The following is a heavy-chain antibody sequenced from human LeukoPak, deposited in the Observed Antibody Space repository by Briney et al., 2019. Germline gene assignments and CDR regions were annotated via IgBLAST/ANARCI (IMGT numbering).Heavy chain of an antibody. J-gene: IGHJ4*02. D-gene: IGHD2-2*01. CDR2: IRYDGSNK. V-gene: IGHV3-30*02. Sequence: GGSLRLSCAAPGFTFSSYGMHWVRQAPGKGLEWVAFIRYDGSNKYYADSVKGRFTTSRDNSKNTLYLQMNSLRAEDTAVYYCAKDAPVNIVVVPAANSWGQGTLVTVSS. CDR1: GFTFSSYG. CDR3: AKDAPVNIVVVPAANS.